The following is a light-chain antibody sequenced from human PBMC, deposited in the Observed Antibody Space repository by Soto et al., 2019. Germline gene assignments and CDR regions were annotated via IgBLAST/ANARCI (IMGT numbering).Light chain of an antibody. V-gene: IGLV2-8*01. Sequence: QSVLTHPPSASGSPGQSVTISCTGTRADVGAYDYVSWYQQHPGKAPQLLIYEVTKRPLGVPDRFSGSKSGNAASLTVSGLQAEDEADYYCSSYAGSNYPYVFGTGTKVTVL. CDR2: EVT. J-gene: IGLJ1*01. CDR1: RADVGAYDY. CDR3: SSYAGSNYPYV.